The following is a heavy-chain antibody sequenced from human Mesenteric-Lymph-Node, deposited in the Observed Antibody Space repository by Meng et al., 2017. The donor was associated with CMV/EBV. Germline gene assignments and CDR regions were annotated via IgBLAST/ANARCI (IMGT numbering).Heavy chain of an antibody. Sequence: GESLKISCAASGFTFSSYAMHWVRQAPGKGLEWVAVISYDGSNKYYADSVKGRFTISGDNSKNTLYLQMNSLRVEDTAVYYCARFPYSSSWYFDYWGQGTLVTVSS. J-gene: IGHJ4*02. CDR2: ISYDGSNK. D-gene: IGHD6-13*01. V-gene: IGHV3-30*14. CDR1: GFTFSSYA. CDR3: ARFPYSSSWYFDY.